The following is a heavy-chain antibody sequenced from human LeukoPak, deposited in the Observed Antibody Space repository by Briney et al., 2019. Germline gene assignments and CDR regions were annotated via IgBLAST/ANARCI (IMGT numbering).Heavy chain of an antibody. D-gene: IGHD2-2*01. CDR2: ISYDGSNK. J-gene: IGHJ5*02. CDR3: ARGVVPAAMLWWFDP. CDR1: GFTFSSYA. V-gene: IGHV3-30-3*01. Sequence: GGSLRLSCAASGFTFSSYAMHWVRQAPGKGLEWVAVISYDGSNKYYADSVKGRFTISRDNSKNTLYLQMNSLRAEDTAVYYCARGVVPAAMLWWFDPWGQGTLVTVSS.